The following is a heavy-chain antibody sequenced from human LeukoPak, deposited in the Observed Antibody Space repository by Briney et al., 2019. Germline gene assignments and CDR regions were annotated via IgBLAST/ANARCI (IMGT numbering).Heavy chain of an antibody. CDR1: GGSISSYY. D-gene: IGHD3-22*01. CDR3: ARDLRYYDSYGYYYYYIDV. J-gene: IGHJ6*03. V-gene: IGHV4-4*07. Sequence: PSETLSLTCTVSGGSISSYYWSWIRQPAGKGLEWIGRIYTSGSTNYNPSLKSRVTMSVDTSKNQFSLKLSSVTAADTAVYYCARDLRYYDSYGYYYYYIDVWGKGTTVTISS. CDR2: IYTSGST.